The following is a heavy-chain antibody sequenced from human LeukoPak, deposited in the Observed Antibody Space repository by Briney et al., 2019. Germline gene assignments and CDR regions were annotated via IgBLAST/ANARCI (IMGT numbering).Heavy chain of an antibody. Sequence: GGSLRLSCAASGFTFSDHYIDWVRQAPGKGLEWVSSISSSSSYIYYADSVKGRFTISRDNAKNSLYLQMNSLRAEDTAVYYCARDYSYYDFWSGYYKDLKTLDYWGQGTLVTVSS. J-gene: IGHJ4*02. CDR3: ARDYSYYDFWSGYYKDLKTLDY. V-gene: IGHV3-21*01. D-gene: IGHD3-3*01. CDR2: ISSSSSYI. CDR1: GFTFSDHY.